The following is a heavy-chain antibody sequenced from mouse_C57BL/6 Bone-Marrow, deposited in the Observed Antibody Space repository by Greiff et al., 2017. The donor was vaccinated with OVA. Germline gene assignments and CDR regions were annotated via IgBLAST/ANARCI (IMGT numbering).Heavy chain of an antibody. Sequence: VQLKESGPGLVKPSQSLSLTCSVTGYSITSGYYWNWIRQFPGNKLEWMGYISYDGSNNYNPSLKNRISITRDTSKNQFFLKLNSVTTEDTATYYCASYDGYGYFDVWGTGTTVTVSS. J-gene: IGHJ1*03. CDR3: ASYDGYGYFDV. CDR2: ISYDGSN. D-gene: IGHD2-3*01. CDR1: GYSITSGYY. V-gene: IGHV3-6*01.